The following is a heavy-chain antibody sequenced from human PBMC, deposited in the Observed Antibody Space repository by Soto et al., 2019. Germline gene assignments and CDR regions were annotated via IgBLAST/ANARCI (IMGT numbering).Heavy chain of an antibody. CDR2: IRSKANSYAT. CDR1: GFTFSGSA. D-gene: IGHD2-2*01. Sequence: GGSLRLSCAASGFTFSGSAMHWVRQASGKRLEWVGRIRSKANSYATAHAASVKGRFTISRDDSKNTAYLQMNSLKTEDTAVYYCTRKSDIVVVPAARFDPWGLGTVGTVSS. V-gene: IGHV3-73*01. CDR3: TRKSDIVVVPAARFDP. J-gene: IGHJ5*02.